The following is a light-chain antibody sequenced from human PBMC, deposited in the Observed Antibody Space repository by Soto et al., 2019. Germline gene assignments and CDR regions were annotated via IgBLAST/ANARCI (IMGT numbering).Light chain of an antibody. J-gene: IGKJ3*01. CDR2: GAS. V-gene: IGKV3-20*01. CDR3: QYRFT. Sequence: DIVLTQSPGTLSLSPGERAALSCRASQSISSSYLAWYQQKPGQTPRLLIYGASSRATGISDRFSGSGSGTDFTLTLGRLEPEDFAVYYCQYRFTFGPGTKVDIK. CDR1: QSISSSY.